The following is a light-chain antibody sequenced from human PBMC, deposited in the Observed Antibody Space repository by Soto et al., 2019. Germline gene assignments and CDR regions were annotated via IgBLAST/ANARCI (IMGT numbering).Light chain of an antibody. CDR2: DVS. Sequence: QSALTQPRSVSGSPGQSVTISCTGTSTDVGDYKYVSWYRQHPGKAPKLMIYDVSKRPSGVPDRFSGSKSGNTASLTISGLQAEDEADYYCCSYAGSYSYVFGTGTKLTVL. CDR1: STDVGDYKY. V-gene: IGLV2-11*01. J-gene: IGLJ1*01. CDR3: CSYAGSYSYV.